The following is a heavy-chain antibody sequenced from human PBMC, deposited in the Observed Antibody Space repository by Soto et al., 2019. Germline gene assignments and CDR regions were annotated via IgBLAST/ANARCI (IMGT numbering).Heavy chain of an antibody. CDR3: ARVEYSGGMDV. Sequence: ASVKVSCKASGYTFTSYGISWVRQAPGQGLEWMGWISAYNGNTKYSQKFQGRVTITRDTSASTAYMELSSLRSEDTAVYYRARVEYSGGMDVWGQGTTVTVSS. D-gene: IGHD2-15*01. V-gene: IGHV1-18*01. CDR2: ISAYNGNT. CDR1: GYTFTSYG. J-gene: IGHJ6*02.